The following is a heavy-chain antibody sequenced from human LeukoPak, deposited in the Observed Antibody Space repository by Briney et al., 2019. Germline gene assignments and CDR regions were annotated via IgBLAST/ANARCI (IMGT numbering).Heavy chain of an antibody. V-gene: IGHV1-8*01. CDR3: AGLPGNYRRYNWFDP. Sequence: ASVKVSCKASGYTFTSYDINWVRQATGQGLEWMGWMNPNSGNTGYAQKFQGRVTMTRNTSISTAYMELSSLRSEDTAVYYCAGLPGNYRRYNWFDPWGQGTLVTVSS. D-gene: IGHD4-11*01. CDR2: MNPNSGNT. J-gene: IGHJ5*02. CDR1: GYTFTSYD.